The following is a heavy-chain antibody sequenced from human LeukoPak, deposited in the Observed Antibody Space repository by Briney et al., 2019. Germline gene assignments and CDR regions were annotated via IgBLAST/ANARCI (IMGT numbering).Heavy chain of an antibody. V-gene: IGHV3-9*01. CDR1: GFTFDDYA. CDR3: ARDLQLLSMGDAFDI. J-gene: IGHJ3*02. Sequence: GGSLRLSCAASGFTFDDYAMHWVRQAPGKGLEWVSGISWNSGSIGYADSVKGRFTISRDNAKNSLYLQMNSLRAEDTALYYCARDLQLLSMGDAFDIWGQGTMVTVSS. D-gene: IGHD2-2*01. CDR2: ISWNSGSI.